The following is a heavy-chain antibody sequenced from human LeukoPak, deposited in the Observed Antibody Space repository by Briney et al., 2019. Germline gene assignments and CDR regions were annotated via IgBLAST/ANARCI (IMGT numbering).Heavy chain of an antibody. V-gene: IGHV3-48*01. J-gene: IGHJ4*02. Sequence: GGSLRLSCAASGFTFSSYTINWVRQAPGKGLEWLSYITSDSSSISYADSVRGRFTISRDNAKSSLYLQMNSPRAEDTAVYYCARGASSNWKTFDYWGQGTLVTVSS. D-gene: IGHD6-13*01. CDR3: ARGASSNWKTFDY. CDR1: GFTFSSYT. CDR2: ITSDSSSI.